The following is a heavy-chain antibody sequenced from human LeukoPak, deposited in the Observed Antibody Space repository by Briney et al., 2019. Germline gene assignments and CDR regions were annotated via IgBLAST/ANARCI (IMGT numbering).Heavy chain of an antibody. CDR2: ISSISTYI. D-gene: IGHD1-26*01. J-gene: IGHJ4*02. Sequence: PGGSLRLSCAASGFTFSGYSMNWVRQAPGKGLEWVSSISSISTYIYYADSVKGRFTISRDNAKNSLYLQMNCLRAEDTAVYYCARLSGNYLSYYFDYWGQGTLVTVSS. V-gene: IGHV3-21*01. CDR1: GFTFSGYS. CDR3: ARLSGNYLSYYFDY.